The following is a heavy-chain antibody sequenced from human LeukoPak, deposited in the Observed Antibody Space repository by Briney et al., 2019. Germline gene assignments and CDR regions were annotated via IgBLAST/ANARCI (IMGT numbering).Heavy chain of an antibody. CDR3: AKAFNSYGHPYFDY. V-gene: IGHV3-23*01. D-gene: IGHD5-18*01. CDR2: ISGSGGGT. CDR1: GFTFNSYA. Sequence: GGSLRLSCTASGFTFNSYAMSWVRQAPGKGLEWVSAISGSGGGTYYADSVKGSITISRANSSITLYIQMISLSAAGTAVYYCAKAFNSYGHPYFDYWGQGTLVTVSS. J-gene: IGHJ4*02.